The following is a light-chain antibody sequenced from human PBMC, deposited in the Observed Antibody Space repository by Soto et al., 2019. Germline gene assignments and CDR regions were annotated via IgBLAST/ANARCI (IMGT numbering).Light chain of an antibody. CDR1: QSVSSSY. J-gene: IGKJ2*01. V-gene: IGKV3-20*01. CDR3: QQYGSSHT. Sequence: EIVLTQSPGTLYLSPGERATLSCRASQSVSSSYLAWYQHKPGQAPRLLIYGASSRATGIPDRFSGSGSGTDFTLIIARLEPEDFAVYYCQQYGSSHTFGQGTKLEI. CDR2: GAS.